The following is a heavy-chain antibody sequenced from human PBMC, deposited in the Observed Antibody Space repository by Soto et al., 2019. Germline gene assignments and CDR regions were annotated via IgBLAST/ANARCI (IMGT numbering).Heavy chain of an antibody. Sequence: QITLKESGPTLVKPTQTLTLTCTFSGFSLTTGQVGVAWIRQRPGEAPEWLALIYGDNDKRYRPSLTTRLTIAKDTSRNRVPLTMTHMDSADPASYLCVFRPMTEGYTGYFQDWGPGALVTVSS. CDR3: VFRPMTEGYTGYFQD. V-gene: IGHV2-5*02. J-gene: IGHJ1*01. D-gene: IGHD3-16*02. CDR1: GFSLTTGQVG. CDR2: IYGDNDK.